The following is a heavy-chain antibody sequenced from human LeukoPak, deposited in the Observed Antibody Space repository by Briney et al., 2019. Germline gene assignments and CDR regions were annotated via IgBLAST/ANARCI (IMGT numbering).Heavy chain of an antibody. CDR3: ARGRLPTWAPVGDYYYGMDV. V-gene: IGHV4-34*01. Sequence: SETLSLTCAVYGGSFSGYYWSWIRRPPGKGLEWIGEINHSGSTNYNPSLKSRVTISVDTSKNQFSLKLSSVTAADTAVYYCARGRLPTWAPVGDYYYGMDVWGQGTTVTVSS. CDR1: GGSFSGYY. J-gene: IGHJ6*02. D-gene: IGHD3-10*01. CDR2: INHSGST.